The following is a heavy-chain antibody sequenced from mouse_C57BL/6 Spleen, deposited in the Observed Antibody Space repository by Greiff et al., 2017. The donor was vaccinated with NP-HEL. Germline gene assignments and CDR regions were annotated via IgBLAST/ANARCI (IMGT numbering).Heavy chain of an antibody. J-gene: IGHJ3*01. CDR1: GFTFSSYA. V-gene: IGHV5-4*01. Sequence: EVKVVESGGGLVKPGGSLKLSCAASGFTFSSYAMSWVRQTPEKRLEWVATISDGGSYTYYPDNVKGRFTISRDNAKNNLYLQMSHLKSEDTAMYYCARDSQDWFAYWGQGTLVTVSA. D-gene: IGHD6-1*01. CDR2: ISDGGSYT. CDR3: ARDSQDWFAY.